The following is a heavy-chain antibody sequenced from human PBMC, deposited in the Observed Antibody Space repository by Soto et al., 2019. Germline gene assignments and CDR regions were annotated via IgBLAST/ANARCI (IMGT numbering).Heavy chain of an antibody. V-gene: IGHV3-23*01. Sequence: GGSLRLSCAASGFTFSSYAMSWVRQAPGKGLEWVSAISGSGGSTYYADSVKGRFTISRDNSKNTLYLQMNSLRAEDTAVYYCAKGSSFWSGYPTNWFDPWGQGTLVTVSS. CDR2: ISGSGGST. D-gene: IGHD3-3*01. J-gene: IGHJ5*02. CDR1: GFTFSSYA. CDR3: AKGSSFWSGYPTNWFDP.